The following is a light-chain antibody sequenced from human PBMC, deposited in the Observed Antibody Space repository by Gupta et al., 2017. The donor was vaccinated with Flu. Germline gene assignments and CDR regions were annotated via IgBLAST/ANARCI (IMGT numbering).Light chain of an antibody. Sequence: SYDLTQPPSVSVSPGQTARITCSGDALPKQYAHWYQQKPGQAPVVVIYKDIERPSGIPERFSGSSSGTTLTLTISGVEADDEADYYCQSADSSGSYVFGTGTKVTVL. J-gene: IGLJ1*01. CDR2: KDI. CDR3: QSADSSGSYV. CDR1: ALPKQY. V-gene: IGLV3-25*02.